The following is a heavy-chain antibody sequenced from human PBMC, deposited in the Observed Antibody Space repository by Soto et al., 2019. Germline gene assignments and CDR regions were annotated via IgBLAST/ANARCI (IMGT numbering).Heavy chain of an antibody. V-gene: IGHV4-59*08. Sequence: LSLTCTVSGGSISSYYWSWIRQPPGKGLEWIASIYRSGTTSYNPSLKSRVTISVDPSKNQFSLMLTAVTAADTAVYYCARTHSGSYYSVFNYWGRGSLVTVSS. D-gene: IGHD1-26*01. CDR1: GGSISSYY. J-gene: IGHJ4*02. CDR3: ARTHSGSYYSVFNY. CDR2: IYRSGTT.